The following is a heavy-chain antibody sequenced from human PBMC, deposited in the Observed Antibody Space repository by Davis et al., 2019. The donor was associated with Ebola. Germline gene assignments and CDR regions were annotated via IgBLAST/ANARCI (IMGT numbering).Heavy chain of an antibody. Sequence: SVTVSCMASGYTFTSYYMHWVRQAPGQGLEWMGRINPSGGSTSYAQKFQGRVTMTRDTSTSTVYMELSSLRSEDTAVYYCARELVPAAIPPYYYYGMDVWGQGTTVTVSS. J-gene: IGHJ6*02. D-gene: IGHD2-2*02. V-gene: IGHV1-46*01. CDR2: INPSGGST. CDR3: ARELVPAAIPPYYYYGMDV. CDR1: GYTFTSYY.